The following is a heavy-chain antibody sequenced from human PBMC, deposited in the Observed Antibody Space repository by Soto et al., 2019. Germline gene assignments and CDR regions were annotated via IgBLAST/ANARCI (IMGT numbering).Heavy chain of an antibody. J-gene: IGHJ6*03. CDR2: INHSGST. CDR3: ARVRPQYCSGGSCPKAHYYYYMDV. CDR1: GGSFGGYY. V-gene: IGHV4-34*01. D-gene: IGHD2-15*01. Sequence: PSETLPLTCAVYGGSFGGYYWSWIRQPPGKWLEWIGEINHSGSTNYNPSLKSRVTISVDTSKNQFSLKLSSVTAADTAVYYCARVRPQYCSGGSCPKAHYYYYMDVWGKGTTVTVSS.